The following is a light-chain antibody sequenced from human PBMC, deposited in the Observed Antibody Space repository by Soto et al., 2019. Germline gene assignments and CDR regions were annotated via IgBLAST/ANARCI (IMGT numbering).Light chain of an antibody. V-gene: IGKV1-5*01. CDR1: QSISRW. J-gene: IGKJ2*01. CDR3: QQYSTHST. Sequence: DIQMTQSPSTLSASVGDRVTITCRASQSISRWLAWYQQKPGKAPKLLIYDASNLQSGVPSRFSGSGSGTEFTLTIGSLQHDDFAVYHCQQYSTHSTFGQGTKLEIK. CDR2: DAS.